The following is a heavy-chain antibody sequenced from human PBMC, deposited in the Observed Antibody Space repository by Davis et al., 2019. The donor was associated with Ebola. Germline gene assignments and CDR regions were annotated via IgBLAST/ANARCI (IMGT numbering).Heavy chain of an antibody. D-gene: IGHD6-19*01. CDR2: ISSSGDS. CDR3: AKDFQSYVAVAGTKDH. V-gene: IGHV3-23*01. Sequence: GESLKISCAASGITFGTYVMTWVRQVPGRGLEWVSSISSSGDSYYTNSVKGRFTISRDNSRNTVFLQMNSLRAEDTAIYYCAKDFQSYVAVAGTKDHWGQGTLVTVSS. J-gene: IGHJ4*02. CDR1: GITFGTYV.